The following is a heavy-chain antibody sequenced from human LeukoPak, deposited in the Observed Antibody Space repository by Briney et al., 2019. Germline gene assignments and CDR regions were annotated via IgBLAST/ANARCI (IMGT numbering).Heavy chain of an antibody. D-gene: IGHD2-2*01. CDR3: ARTVVVVVPAAMVFDY. CDR1: GGSISSGDYY. J-gene: IGHJ4*02. Sequence: SETLSLTCTVSGGSISSGDYYWRWIRQPPGKGLEWVGYIYYSGSTYYNPSLKSRVTISVDTSKNQFSLKLSSVTAADTAVYYCARTVVVVVPAAMVFDYWGQGTLVTVSS. CDR2: IYYSGST. V-gene: IGHV4-30-4*08.